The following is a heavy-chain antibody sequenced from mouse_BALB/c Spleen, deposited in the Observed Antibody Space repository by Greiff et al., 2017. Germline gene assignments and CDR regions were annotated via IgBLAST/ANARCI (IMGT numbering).Heavy chain of an antibody. CDR2: ISSGSSTI. CDR3: ARHYYGSSFDY. CDR1: GFTFSSFG. Sequence: EVKVVESGGGLVQPGGSRKLSCAASGFTFSSFGMHWVRQAPEKGLEWVAYISSGSSTIYYADTVKGRFTISRDNPKNTLFLQMTSLRSEDTAMYYCARHYYGSSFDYWGQGTTLTVSS. J-gene: IGHJ2*01. V-gene: IGHV5-17*02. D-gene: IGHD1-1*01.